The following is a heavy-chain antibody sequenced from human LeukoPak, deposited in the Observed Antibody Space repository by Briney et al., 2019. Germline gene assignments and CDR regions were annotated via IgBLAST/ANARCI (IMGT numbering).Heavy chain of an antibody. CDR2: INPNSGGT. Sequence: ASVKVSCKASGYTFTGYYMHWVRQAPGPGIEWMGWINPNSGGTNYAQKFQGRVTMTRDTSISTAYMELSRLRSDDTAVYYCARSLWFGELYGYWGQGTLVTVSS. J-gene: IGHJ4*02. D-gene: IGHD3-10*01. CDR3: ARSLWFGELYGY. CDR1: GYTFTGYY. V-gene: IGHV1-2*02.